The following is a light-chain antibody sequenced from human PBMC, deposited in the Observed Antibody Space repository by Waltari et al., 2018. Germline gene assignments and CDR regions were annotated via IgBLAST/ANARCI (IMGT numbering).Light chain of an antibody. CDR2: EVT. J-gene: IGLJ3*02. CDR1: SNDVGSYNL. CDR3: SSYAGSSTFVV. Sequence: QSALTQPASVSGSPGQSITISCSGTSNDVGSYNLVSWYQYHPDKAPKLLIFEVTERPSGISDRFSGSASGNTASLTISGLQAEDEAYYYCSSYAGSSTFVVFGGGTKLTVL. V-gene: IGLV2-23*02.